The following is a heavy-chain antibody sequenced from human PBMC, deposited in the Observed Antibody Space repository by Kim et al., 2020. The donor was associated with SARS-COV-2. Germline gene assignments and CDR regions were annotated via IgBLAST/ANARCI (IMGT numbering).Heavy chain of an antibody. J-gene: IGHJ6*02. D-gene: IGHD2-2*01. V-gene: IGHV3-33*01. CDR3: ARADYCSSTSCPFTFYYYYYGMDV. CDR1: GFTFSSYG. Sequence: GGSLRLSCAASGFTFSSYGMHWVRQAPGKGLEWVAVIWYDGSNKYYADSVKGRFTISRDNSKNTLYLQMNSLRAEDTAVYYCARADYCSSTSCPFTFYYYYYGMDVWGQGTTVTVSS. CDR2: IWYDGSNK.